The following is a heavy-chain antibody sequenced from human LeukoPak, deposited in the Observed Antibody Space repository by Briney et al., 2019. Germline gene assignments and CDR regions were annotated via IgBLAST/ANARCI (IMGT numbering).Heavy chain of an antibody. D-gene: IGHD3-10*01. CDR1: GFTVTYYT. CDR2: ISGDSAYM. CDR3: ARDFYGSATSVY. Sequence: GGSLRLSCAASGFTVTYYTMNWVRQAPGKGLEWVSSISGDSAYMYYADSVKGRFTISRDNAKNSLYLQMNSLRVEDTAVYYCARDFYGSATSVYWGQGILVTVSS. J-gene: IGHJ4*02. V-gene: IGHV3-21*01.